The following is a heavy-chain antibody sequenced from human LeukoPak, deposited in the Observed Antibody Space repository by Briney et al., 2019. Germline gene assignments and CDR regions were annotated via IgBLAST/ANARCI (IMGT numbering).Heavy chain of an antibody. CDR1: EATFSSYA. V-gene: IGHV1-69*01. J-gene: IGHJ4*02. CDR3: SRGYFSQGYFAY. CDR2: IIPIFGTA. Sequence: SVKLSFTASEATFSSYAISWVRQAPRQGQEWLGGIIPIFGTANYAQKFQGRVTITADESTSTAYMELSSLRSEDTAVYYCSRGYFSQGYFAYWGQGTLVTVSS. D-gene: IGHD3-22*01.